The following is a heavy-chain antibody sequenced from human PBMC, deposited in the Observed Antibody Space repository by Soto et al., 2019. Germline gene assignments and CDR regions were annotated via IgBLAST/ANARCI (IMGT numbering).Heavy chain of an antibody. CDR1: GFTFSTYA. CDR3: ARPYGGKIGDAPDL. Sequence: GGSLRLPCAASGFTFSTYAMSWVRQVPGKGLEWVSTISDAAGSAYYVDSVKGRFTISRDNSKKTLYLQMNSLRAEDSAVYYCARPYGGKIGDAPDLWGQGTMVTVSS. J-gene: IGHJ3*01. V-gene: IGHV3-23*01. D-gene: IGHD4-17*01. CDR2: ISDAAGSA.